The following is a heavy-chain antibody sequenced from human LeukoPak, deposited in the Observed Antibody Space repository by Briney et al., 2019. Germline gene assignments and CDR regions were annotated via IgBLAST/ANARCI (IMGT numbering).Heavy chain of an antibody. D-gene: IGHD1-7*01. J-gene: IGHJ4*02. V-gene: IGHV1-2*02. Sequence: GASVKVSCKASGYTFTGYYMHWVRQAPGQGLEWMGWINPNSGGTNYAQKFQGRVTMTRDTSISTAYMELSRLRSDDTAVYYCARGRGPPSRGITGTTSYWGQGTLVTVSS. CDR1: GYTFTGYY. CDR3: ARGRGPPSRGITGTTSY. CDR2: INPNSGGT.